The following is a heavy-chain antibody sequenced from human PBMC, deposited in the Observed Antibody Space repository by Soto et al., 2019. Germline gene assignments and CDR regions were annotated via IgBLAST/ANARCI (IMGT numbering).Heavy chain of an antibody. J-gene: IGHJ4*02. CDR3: AHRGYYDGNGRYY. D-gene: IGHD3-22*01. CDR2: IHYSGST. Sequence: QVQLQESGPGLVKPSQTLSLTCTVSGGSISSGDYFWTWIRQPPGKGLEWIGYIHYSGSTNYNPSLKGRVTISLVASKNQFSLKLTSVTAADTAVYYCAHRGYYDGNGRYYWGQGTLVTVSS. V-gene: IGHV4-30-4*01. CDR1: GGSISSGDYF.